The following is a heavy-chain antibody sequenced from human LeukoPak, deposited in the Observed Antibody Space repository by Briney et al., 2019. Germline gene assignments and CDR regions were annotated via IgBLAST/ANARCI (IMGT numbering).Heavy chain of an antibody. CDR3: ARDSCSGGSCEPL. CDR1: GFTFSSYS. J-gene: IGHJ4*02. CDR2: ISSSSSYI. V-gene: IGHV3-21*01. D-gene: IGHD2-15*01. Sequence: GGSLRLSCAASGFTFSSYSMNLVRQAPGKGLEWVSSISSSSSYIYYADSVKGRFTISRDNAKNSLYLQMNSLRAEDTAVYYCARDSCSGGSCEPLWGQGTLVTVSS.